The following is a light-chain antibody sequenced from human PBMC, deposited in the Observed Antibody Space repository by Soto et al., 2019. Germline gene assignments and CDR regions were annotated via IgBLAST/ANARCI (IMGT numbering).Light chain of an antibody. Sequence: DIQMTQSPSSLSAPVRDRVTITCRASQSISRYLNWYQQKAGKAPKLLIYAASSLQSGVPSRFSGSGSGTDFTLTISSLQPEDFATYYCQQSYRPLTFGGGTEVEI. CDR1: QSISRY. CDR3: QQSYRPLT. J-gene: IGKJ4*01. V-gene: IGKV1-39*01. CDR2: AAS.